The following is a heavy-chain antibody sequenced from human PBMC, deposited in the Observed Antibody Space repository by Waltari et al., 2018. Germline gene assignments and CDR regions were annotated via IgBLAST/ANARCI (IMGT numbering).Heavy chain of an antibody. V-gene: IGHV1-69*08. J-gene: IGHJ6*02. CDR3: ARDHVQWFYGMDV. Sequence: QVQLVQSGAEVKKPGSSVKVSCKASGGTFSSYTISWVRQAPGQGLEWMGRIIPILGIANYAQKFQGRVTITADNSKNTLYLQMNSLRAEDTAVYYCARDHVQWFYGMDVWGQGTTVTVSS. CDR2: IIPILGIA. D-gene: IGHD3-22*01. CDR1: GGTFSSYT.